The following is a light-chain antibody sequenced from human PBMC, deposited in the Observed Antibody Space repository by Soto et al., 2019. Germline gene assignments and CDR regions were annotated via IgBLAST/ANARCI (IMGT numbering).Light chain of an antibody. CDR2: DAS. CDR3: QQRSNWPPIT. V-gene: IGKV3-11*01. J-gene: IGKJ5*01. Sequence: EIVLTQSPATLSLSPGERATLSCRASQSVSSYLAWYQQKPGQAPRLLIYDASNRATGIPARFSGSGSGTDFTLTISCLEPEDCAVYYCQQRSNWPPITFGQGTRLEIK. CDR1: QSVSSY.